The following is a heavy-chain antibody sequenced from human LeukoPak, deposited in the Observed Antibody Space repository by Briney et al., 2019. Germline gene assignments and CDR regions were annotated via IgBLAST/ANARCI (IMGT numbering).Heavy chain of an antibody. D-gene: IGHD3-16*02. J-gene: IGHJ4*02. CDR1: GGSISSSSYY. CDR3: ARGKITFGGVIVNPFDY. CDR2: IYYSGST. V-gene: IGHV4-39*07. Sequence: SETLSLTCTVSGGSISSSSYYWGWIRQPPGKGLEWIGSIYYSGSTYYNPSLKSRVTISVGTSKNQFSLKLSSVTAADTAVYYCARGKITFGGVIVNPFDYWGQGTLVTVSS.